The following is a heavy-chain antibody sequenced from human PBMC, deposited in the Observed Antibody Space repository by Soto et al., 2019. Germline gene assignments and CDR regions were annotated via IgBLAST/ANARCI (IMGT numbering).Heavy chain of an antibody. Sequence: GGSLRLSCAASGFAFDNYAMSWVRQTPGKGLDYVSGITGSGGATYHVDSVRGRFTTSRDNSKNTLYLQMNSLGAEDTAVYYCAKGVSIGTSYFDSWGQGTLVTVSS. CDR1: GFAFDNYA. V-gene: IGHV3-23*01. J-gene: IGHJ4*02. D-gene: IGHD1-7*01. CDR2: ITGSGGAT. CDR3: AKGVSIGTSYFDS.